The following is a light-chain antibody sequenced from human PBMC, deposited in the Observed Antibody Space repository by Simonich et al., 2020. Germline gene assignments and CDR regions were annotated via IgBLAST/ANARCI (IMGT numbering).Light chain of an antibody. CDR1: LSDVGSYNL. Sequence: QSALSQPASVSGSPGHSITISCTGTLSDVGSYNLVSWYQQHPGKAPKLMVYEGSKRPSGVYNRFSGSKSGNTASLTISGRQAEDEADYYCCSYAGSSTWVFGGGTKLTVL. V-gene: IGLV2-23*01. CDR3: CSYAGSSTWV. J-gene: IGLJ3*02. CDR2: EGS.